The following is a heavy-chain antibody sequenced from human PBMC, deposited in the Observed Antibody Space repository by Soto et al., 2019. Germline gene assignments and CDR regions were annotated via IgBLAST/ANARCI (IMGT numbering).Heavy chain of an antibody. V-gene: IGHV3-23*01. CDR2: IHGDGDYS. J-gene: IGHJ2*01. D-gene: IGHD2-2*02. CDR1: GFMFSCCA. CDR3: AKNRGAGDYTNWSFAV. Sequence: EVQLLDSGGGVVQPGGSLRLSCAASGFMFSCCAMSWVRQAPGKGLEWVSTIHGDGDYSHYTDSVEGRFTISRDNSRNTLYLQMDSLRADDTATYYCAKNRGAGDYTNWSFAVWGRGTLVAVSS.